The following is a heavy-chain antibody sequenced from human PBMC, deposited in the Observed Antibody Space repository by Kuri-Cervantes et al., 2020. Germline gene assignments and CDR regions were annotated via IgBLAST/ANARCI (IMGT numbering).Heavy chain of an antibody. CDR1: GFTFSSYG. J-gene: IGHJ4*02. CDR3: ARGRQRLLYY. V-gene: IGHV3-30*03. D-gene: IGHD6-25*01. CDR2: ISYDGSNK. Sequence: GESLKISCAASGFTFSSYGMHWARQAPGKGLEWVAVISYDGSNKYYADSVKGRFTISRDNSKNTLYLQMNSLRAEDTAVYYCARGRQRLLYYWGQGTLVTVSS.